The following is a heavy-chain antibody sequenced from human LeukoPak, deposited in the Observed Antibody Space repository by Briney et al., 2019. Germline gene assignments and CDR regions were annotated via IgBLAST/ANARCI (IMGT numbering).Heavy chain of an antibody. V-gene: IGHV3-21*01. CDR3: AKVAHYYYGSESYYFFEH. CDR1: GFTFSSYS. D-gene: IGHD3-10*01. J-gene: IGHJ4*02. CDR2: ISSSSSYI. Sequence: GGSLRLSCAASGFTFSSYSMNWVRQAPGKGLAWVSSISSSSSYIYYADSVKGRFTISRDNAKNSLYLQMNSLRVEDTAIYYCAKVAHYYYGSESYYFFEHWGQGTPVTASS.